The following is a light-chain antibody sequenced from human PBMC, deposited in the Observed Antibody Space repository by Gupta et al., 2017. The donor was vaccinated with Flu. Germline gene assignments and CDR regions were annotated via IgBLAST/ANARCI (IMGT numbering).Light chain of an antibody. CDR2: WAS. CDR1: QSILYSSTNKNY. Sequence: DIVMTQSPASLAVSLGERATINCKSSQSILYSSTNKNYLSWYQQKPGQPPKLLIYWASTRESGVPDRFSGSGSGTXFTLTIXSLQAEDVAVYYCQQYYGTPLTFGXGTRVDIK. J-gene: IGKJ3*01. V-gene: IGKV4-1*01. CDR3: QQYYGTPLT.